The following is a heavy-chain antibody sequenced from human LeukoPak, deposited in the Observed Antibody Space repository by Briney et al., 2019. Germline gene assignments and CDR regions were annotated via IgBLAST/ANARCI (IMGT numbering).Heavy chain of an antibody. CDR3: ARLSGWFDY. Sequence: GGSLRLSCAASGVPFSLYSMHWVRQAPGKGLEWVSVIYTGGITYYADSVKGRFTLSRDNSKNTVYLQMNSLRAEDAAVYYCARLSGWFDYWGQGTLVTVSA. D-gene: IGHD6-25*01. CDR1: GVPFSLYS. V-gene: IGHV3-53*01. CDR2: IYTGGIT. J-gene: IGHJ4*02.